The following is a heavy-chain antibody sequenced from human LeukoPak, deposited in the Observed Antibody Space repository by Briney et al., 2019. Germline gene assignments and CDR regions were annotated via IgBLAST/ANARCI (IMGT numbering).Heavy chain of an antibody. CDR3: ARVGYSSGWTRFAMAV. CDR2: IWYDESSK. V-gene: IGHV3-33*01. CDR1: GFSFSTYG. D-gene: IGHD6-19*01. J-gene: IGHJ6*02. Sequence: GRSLRLSCAASGFSFSTYGMHWVRQAPGQGLERVAVIWYDESSKYFADSVKGRFTISRDNSKNTLYLQMNSLRVEDTAVYYCARVGYSSGWTRFAMAVWGQGTTVTVSS.